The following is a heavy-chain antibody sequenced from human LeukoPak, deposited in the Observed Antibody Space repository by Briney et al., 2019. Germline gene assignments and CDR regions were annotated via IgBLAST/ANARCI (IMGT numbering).Heavy chain of an antibody. J-gene: IGHJ6*03. V-gene: IGHV1-69*01. CDR2: IIPIFATA. CDR3: ARVGVDLGYSYHYYLDV. D-gene: IGHD3-16*01. Sequence: SVKVSCKASGGTFSSYVISWVRQAPGQGLEWMGGIIPIFATANYAQKFQGRVTITADESTSTAYLELSSLRSEDTAVYYCARVGVDLGYSYHYYLDVWGKGTTVTVSS. CDR1: GGTFSSYV.